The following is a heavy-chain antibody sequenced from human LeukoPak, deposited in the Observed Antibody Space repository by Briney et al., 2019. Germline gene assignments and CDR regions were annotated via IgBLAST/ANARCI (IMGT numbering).Heavy chain of an antibody. CDR1: GFTFSSYA. J-gene: IGHJ4*02. CDR3: AKGGRNYGGYYFDY. V-gene: IGHV3-23*01. Sequence: GGSLRLSCAASGFTFSSYAMSWVRQAPGKGLEWVSAISGSGGSTYYADSVKGRFTISRDNSKNTLYLQMNSLRADDTAVYSCAKGGRNYGGYYFDYWGQGALVTVSS. D-gene: IGHD4-17*01. CDR2: ISGSGGST.